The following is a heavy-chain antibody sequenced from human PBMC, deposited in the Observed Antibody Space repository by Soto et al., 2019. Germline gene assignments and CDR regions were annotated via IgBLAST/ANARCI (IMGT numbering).Heavy chain of an antibody. CDR2: IWYDGSNK. V-gene: IGHV3-33*01. J-gene: IGHJ6*02. D-gene: IGHD7-27*01. CDR1: GFTFSSYG. Sequence: GGSLRLSCAASGFTFSSYGMHWVRQAPGKGLEWVAVIWYDGSNKYYAGSVKGRFTISRDNSKNTLYLQMNSLRAEDTAVYYCARWYWGNDPSMEVWGQGTTVTVSS. CDR3: ARWYWGNDPSMEV.